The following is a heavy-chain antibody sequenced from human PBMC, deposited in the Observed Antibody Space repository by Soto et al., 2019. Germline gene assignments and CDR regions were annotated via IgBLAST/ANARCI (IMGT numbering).Heavy chain of an antibody. CDR3: ARDFRAYYYYGMDV. V-gene: IGHV4-31*03. CDR2: IYYSGST. Sequence: QVQLQESGPGLVKPSQTLSLTCTVSGGSISSGGYYWSWIRQHPGKGLEWIGYIYYSGSTYYNPSLKSRVTISVDTSKNQFSLKLSSVTAADTAVYYCARDFRAYYYYGMDVWGQGTTVTVSS. J-gene: IGHJ6*02. CDR1: GGSISSGGYY.